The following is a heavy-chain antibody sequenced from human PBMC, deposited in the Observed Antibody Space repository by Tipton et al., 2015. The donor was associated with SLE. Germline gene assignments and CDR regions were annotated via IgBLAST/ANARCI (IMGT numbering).Heavy chain of an antibody. Sequence: LRLSCTVSGGSISSYYWSWIRQPPGKGLEWIGYMYYSGSTNYNPSLKSRVTISVDTSKNQFSLKLSSVTAADTAVYYCARGTQLWLPFDYWGQGTLVTVSS. CDR3: ARGTQLWLPFDY. CDR2: MYYSGST. V-gene: IGHV4-59*12. CDR1: GGSISSYY. D-gene: IGHD5-18*01. J-gene: IGHJ4*02.